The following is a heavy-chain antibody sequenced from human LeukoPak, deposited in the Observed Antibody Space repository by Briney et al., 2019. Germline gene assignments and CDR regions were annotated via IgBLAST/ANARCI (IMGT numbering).Heavy chain of an antibody. Sequence: PSETLSLTCIVSGGSISGHFWSWIRRPPGKGLEWIGYIHYTGSTKYNPSLKSRLIISLDTSKNQFSLKLNSVTAADTAVYYCANYGSGSYRFDPWGQGTLVTVSS. D-gene: IGHD3-10*01. CDR1: GGSISGHF. CDR3: ANYGSGSYRFDP. J-gene: IGHJ5*02. V-gene: IGHV4-59*11. CDR2: IHYTGST.